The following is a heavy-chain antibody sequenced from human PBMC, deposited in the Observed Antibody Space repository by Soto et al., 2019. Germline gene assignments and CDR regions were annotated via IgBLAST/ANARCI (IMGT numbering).Heavy chain of an antibody. CDR3: AADQRNSSSYYDFWSGHYYYGMDV. J-gene: IGHJ6*02. D-gene: IGHD3-3*01. V-gene: IGHV1-58*01. CDR2: IVVGSGNT. Sequence: GASVKVSCKASGFTFTSSAVQWVRQARGQRLEWIGWIVVGSGNTNYAQKFQERVTITRDMSTSTAYMELSSLRSEDTAVYYCAADQRNSSSYYDFWSGHYYYGMDVWGQATTVTVSS. CDR1: GFTFTSSA.